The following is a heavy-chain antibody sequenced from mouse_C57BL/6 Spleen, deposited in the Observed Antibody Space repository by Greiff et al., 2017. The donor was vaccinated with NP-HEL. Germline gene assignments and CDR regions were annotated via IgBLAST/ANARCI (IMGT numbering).Heavy chain of an antibody. CDR2: ISSGSSTI. Sequence: EVHLVESGGGLVKPGGSLKLSCAASGFTFSDYGMHWVRQAPEKGLEWVAYISSGSSTIYYADTVKGRFTISRDNAKNTLFLQMTSLRSEDTAMYYCARTGGSSLYYAMDYWGQGTSVTVSS. CDR1: GFTFSDYG. V-gene: IGHV5-17*01. J-gene: IGHJ4*01. CDR3: ARTGGSSLYYAMDY. D-gene: IGHD1-1*01.